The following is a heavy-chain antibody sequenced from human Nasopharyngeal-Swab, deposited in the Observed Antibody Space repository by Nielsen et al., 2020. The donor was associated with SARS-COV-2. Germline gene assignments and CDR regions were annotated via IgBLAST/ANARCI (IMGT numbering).Heavy chain of an antibody. CDR1: GGSISSYY. CDR2: IYTSGST. V-gene: IGHV4-4*07. J-gene: IGHJ6*02. Sequence: SETLSLTCTVSGGSISSYYWSWIRQPAGKGLEWIGRIYTSGSTNSNPSLKSRVTMSVDTSKNQFSLKLSSVTAADTAVYYCARDPSLHYYYYYGMDVWGQGTTVTVSS. CDR3: ARDPSLHYYYYYGMDV.